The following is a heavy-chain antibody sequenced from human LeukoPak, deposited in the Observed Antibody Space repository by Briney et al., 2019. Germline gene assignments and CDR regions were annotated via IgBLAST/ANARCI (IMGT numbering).Heavy chain of an antibody. CDR3: ARSPDYAETRFDP. D-gene: IGHD4-17*01. V-gene: IGHV3-21*01. Sequence: PGGSLRLSCAASGFTFSSYSMNWVRQAPGKGLEWVSSISSSSSYIYYADSVKGRFTISRDNAKNSLYLQMNSLRAEDTAVYYCARSPDYAETRFDPWGQGTPVTVSS. CDR2: ISSSSSYI. CDR1: GFTFSSYS. J-gene: IGHJ5*02.